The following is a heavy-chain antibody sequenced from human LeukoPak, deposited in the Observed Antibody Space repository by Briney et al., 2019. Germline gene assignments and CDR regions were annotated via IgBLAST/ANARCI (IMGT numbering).Heavy chain of an antibody. J-gene: IGHJ4*02. CDR1: GFIFKKYW. V-gene: IGHV3-7*01. Sequence: GRSLRLSCAASGFIFKKYWMNWFRQVPGKGLECLANIKEDGSETYYADSVKGRFTISRDNPKNLLFLQINSLRVEDTAVYYCARNLDYWGQGTLVTVSS. CDR3: ARNLDY. CDR2: IKEDGSET.